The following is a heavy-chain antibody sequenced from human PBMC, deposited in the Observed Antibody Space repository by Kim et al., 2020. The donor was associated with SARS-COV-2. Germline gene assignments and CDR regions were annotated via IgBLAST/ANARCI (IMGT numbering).Heavy chain of an antibody. J-gene: IGHJ6*02. CDR2: IYYSGST. V-gene: IGHV4-30-2*01. D-gene: IGHD3-10*01. CDR3: ARATYGSWDMDV. Sequence: SETLSLTCAVSGGSISSGGYSWSWIRQPPGKGLEWIGYIYYSGSTYYNPSLKSRVTISVDRSKNQFSLKLSSVTAADTAVYYCARATYGSWDMDVWGQGTTVTVSS. CDR1: GGSISSGGYS.